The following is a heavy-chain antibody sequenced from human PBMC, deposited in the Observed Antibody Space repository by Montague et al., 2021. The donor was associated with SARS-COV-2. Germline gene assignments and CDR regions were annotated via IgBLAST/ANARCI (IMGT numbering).Heavy chain of an antibody. D-gene: IGHD2-8*01. V-gene: IGHV4-39*01. CDR2: IFYKGNT. CDR3: ARVPNGGHGN. CDR1: GGSVSSDTHN. J-gene: IGHJ4*02. Sequence: SETLSLTCTVSGGSVSSDTHNWAWLPQPPGKGLEWIASIFYKGNTYYNPSLRSRFTISINTSKYQFFLRVASVTAADTAVYYCARVPNGGHGNWGPGALVTISS.